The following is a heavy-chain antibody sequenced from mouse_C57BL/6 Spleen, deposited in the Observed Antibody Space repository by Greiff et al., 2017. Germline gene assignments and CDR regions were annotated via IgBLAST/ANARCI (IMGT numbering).Heavy chain of an antibody. J-gene: IGHJ4*01. CDR1: GYTFTSYW. V-gene: IGHV1-64*01. D-gene: IGHD2-1*01. CDR3: ARSGNYGGSAMDY. CDR2: IHPNSGST. Sequence: QVQLQQPGAELVKPGASVKLSCKASGYTFTSYWMHWVKQRPGQGLEWIGMIHPNSGSTNYNEKFKSKATLTVDKSSSTAYMQLSSLTSEDSAVYYCARSGNYGGSAMDYWGQGTSVTVSS.